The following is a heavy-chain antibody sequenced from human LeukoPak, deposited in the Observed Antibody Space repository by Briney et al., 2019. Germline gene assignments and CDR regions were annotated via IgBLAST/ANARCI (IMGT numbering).Heavy chain of an antibody. D-gene: IGHD1-26*01. J-gene: IGHJ6*03. V-gene: IGHV1-2*02. CDR3: ARDSGSYRYYYYMDV. CDR1: GYTFTGYY. Sequence: ASVKVSCKASGYTFTGYYMHWVRPPPGQGLGWMGWINPNSGGTNYAQKFQGRVTMTRDTSISTAYMELSRLRSDDTAVYYCARDSGSYRYYYYMDVWGKGTTVTVSS. CDR2: INPNSGGT.